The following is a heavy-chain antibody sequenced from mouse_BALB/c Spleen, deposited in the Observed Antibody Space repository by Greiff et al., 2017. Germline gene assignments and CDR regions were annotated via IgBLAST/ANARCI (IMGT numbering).Heavy chain of an antibody. CDR3: ARKRNWDVDFDV. D-gene: IGHD4-1*01. CDR2: IYPGSGNT. CDR1: GYTFTSYY. J-gene: IGHJ1*01. V-gene: IGHV1-77*01. Sequence: VQLQESGAELVKPGASVKLSRKASGYTFTSYYMYWVKQRPGQGLEWIGEIYPGSGNTYYNEKFKGKATLTADKSSSTAYMQLSSLTSEDSAVYFCARKRNWDVDFDVWGAGTTVTVSS.